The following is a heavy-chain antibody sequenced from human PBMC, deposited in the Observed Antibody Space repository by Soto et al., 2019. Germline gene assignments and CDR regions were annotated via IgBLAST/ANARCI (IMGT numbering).Heavy chain of an antibody. CDR3: ARATYYYASGSYYYFDY. V-gene: IGHV4-31*02. Sequence: SDTPSLTXTVSGGCISSGGYYWSWIRQHPGKGLEWIAYMHYSGSTYYNPSLKSRVTISVDTSRNQFSLKLSSVTAADTAVYYCARATYYYASGSYYYFDYWGQGTLVTVS. CDR1: GGCISSGGYY. D-gene: IGHD3-10*01. J-gene: IGHJ4*02. CDR2: MHYSGST.